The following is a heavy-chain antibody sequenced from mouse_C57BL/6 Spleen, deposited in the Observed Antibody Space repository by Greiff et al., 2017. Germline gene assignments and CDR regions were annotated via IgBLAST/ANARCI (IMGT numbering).Heavy chain of an antibody. J-gene: IGHJ2*01. CDR1: GYAFSSSW. Sequence: VQLQQSGPELVKPGASVKISCKASGYAFSSSWMNWVKQRPGKGLEWIGRIYPGDGDTNYNGKFKGKATLTADKYSSTAYMQLSSLTSEDSAVYYCARKYYGRSSYFDYWGQGTTLTVSS. D-gene: IGHD1-1*01. V-gene: IGHV1-82*01. CDR3: ARKYYGRSSYFDY. CDR2: IYPGDGDT.